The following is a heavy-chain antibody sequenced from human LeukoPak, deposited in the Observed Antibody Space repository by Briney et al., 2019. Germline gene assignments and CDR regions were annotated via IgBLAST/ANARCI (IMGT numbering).Heavy chain of an antibody. V-gene: IGHV4-59*01. J-gene: IGHJ4*02. Sequence: PSETLSLTCTVSGGSISIYYWSWIRQPPGKGLEFIGYIYYSGDTNYNPSLKSRVTISVDTSKNQFSLKLSSVTAADTAVYYCARASTYYDILTGYTVYYFDYWGQGTLVTVSS. D-gene: IGHD3-9*01. CDR3: ARASTYYDILTGYTVYYFDY. CDR1: GGSISIYY. CDR2: IYYSGDT.